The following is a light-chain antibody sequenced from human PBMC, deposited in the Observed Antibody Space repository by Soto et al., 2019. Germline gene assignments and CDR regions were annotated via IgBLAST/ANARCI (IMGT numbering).Light chain of an antibody. CDR2: GAS. Sequence: EIVLTQSPDTLSLSPGERATLSCRASESVSSIYLAWFQQKPGQAPRLLIYGASSRATGIPDRFSDSGSGTDFTLTISRLEPEDFAVYYCQQYVSLYTFGQGTKLEIK. CDR3: QQYVSLYT. J-gene: IGKJ2*01. CDR1: ESVSSIY. V-gene: IGKV3-20*01.